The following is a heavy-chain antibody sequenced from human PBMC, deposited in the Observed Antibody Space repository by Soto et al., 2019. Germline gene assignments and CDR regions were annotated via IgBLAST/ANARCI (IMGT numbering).Heavy chain of an antibody. CDR1: GGSITSYY. V-gene: IGHV4-59*01. CDR2: IYYSGNT. D-gene: IGHD1-1*01. J-gene: IGHJ4*01. Sequence: SETLSLTCTVSGGSITSYYWSWIRQPPGKGLEWIGYIYYSGNTNYNPSLKSRVTISVDTSKNQFSLKVNSVTPADTAVYYCATYREGSGGTDYWGHGTLVTVSS. CDR3: ATYREGSGGTDY.